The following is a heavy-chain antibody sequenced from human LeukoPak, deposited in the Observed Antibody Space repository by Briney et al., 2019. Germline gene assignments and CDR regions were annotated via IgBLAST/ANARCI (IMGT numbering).Heavy chain of an antibody. CDR3: AGARVEGVVVPAAMFFDI. D-gene: IGHD2-2*01. J-gene: IGHJ3*02. CDR2: IIPIFGTA. Sequence: GASVKVSCKASGGTFSSYAISWVRQAPGQGLEWMGGIIPIFGTANYAQKFQGRVTITADKSTSTAYMELSSLRSEDTAVYYCAGARVEGVVVPAAMFFDIWGQGTMVTVSS. CDR1: GGTFSSYA. V-gene: IGHV1-69*06.